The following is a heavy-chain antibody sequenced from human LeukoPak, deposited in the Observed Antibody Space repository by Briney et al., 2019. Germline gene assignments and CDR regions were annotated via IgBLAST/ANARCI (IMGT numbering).Heavy chain of an antibody. CDR3: ARWMTTVITPDY. CDR1: GYTFNGYY. J-gene: IGHJ4*02. Sequence: ATVKVSCKASGYTFNGYYLHRVRQAPGQGLEWMGWINPNSGGTNYAQKFQGRVTMNRDTSISTAYMKLSRLRSDDTAVYYCARWMTTVITPDYWGQGTLVTVSS. D-gene: IGHD4-11*01. V-gene: IGHV1-2*02. CDR2: INPNSGGT.